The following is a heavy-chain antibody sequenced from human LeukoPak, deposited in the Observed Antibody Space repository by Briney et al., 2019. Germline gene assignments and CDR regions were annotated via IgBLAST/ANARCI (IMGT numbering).Heavy chain of an antibody. V-gene: IGHV4-34*01. CDR3: ARDYGDSHTRVGAFDI. CDR1: GGSFSGYY. D-gene: IGHD4-17*01. J-gene: IGHJ3*02. Sequence: PSETLSLTCAVYGGSFSGYYWSWIRQPPGKGLEWIGEINHSGSTNYNPSLKSRVTISVDTSKNQFSLKLSSVTAADTAVYYCARDYGDSHTRVGAFDIWGQGTMVTVSS. CDR2: INHSGST.